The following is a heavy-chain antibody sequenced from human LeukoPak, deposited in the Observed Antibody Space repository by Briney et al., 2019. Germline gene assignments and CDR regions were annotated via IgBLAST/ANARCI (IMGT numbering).Heavy chain of an antibody. J-gene: IGHJ4*02. CDR1: GFTFSSYA. Sequence: GGSLRLSCTASGFTFSSYALSWVRQAPGKGLEWVSATSNSGGNTYYADSVKGRFTISRDNSKNTLYLQMNSLRAEDTALYYCAKHYSGTFSFDYWGQGTLVTVSS. D-gene: IGHD1-26*01. CDR2: TSNSGGNT. CDR3: AKHYSGTFSFDY. V-gene: IGHV3-23*01.